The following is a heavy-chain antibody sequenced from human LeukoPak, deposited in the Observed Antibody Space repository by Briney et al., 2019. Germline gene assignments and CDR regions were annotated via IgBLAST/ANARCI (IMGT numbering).Heavy chain of an antibody. CDR3: ARFILWPRGDGEFQC. D-gene: IGHD3-10*01. CDR1: GFTFSSYA. J-gene: IGHJ4*02. Sequence: GGSLRLSCAASGFTFSSYAMSWVRQAPGKGLEWVSAISGSGGSTYYADSVKGRFTISRDNSKNTLYLQMNSLRAEDTAVYYCARFILWPRGDGEFQCWGQGTLVTVSS. V-gene: IGHV3-23*01. CDR2: ISGSGGST.